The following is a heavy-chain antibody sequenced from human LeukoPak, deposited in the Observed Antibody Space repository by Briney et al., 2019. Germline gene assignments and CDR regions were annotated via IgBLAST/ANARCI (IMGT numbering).Heavy chain of an antibody. CDR3: ARDIGSLVVDAY. J-gene: IGHJ4*02. CDR1: GYTFTGYY. CDR2: INPNSGGT. D-gene: IGHD3-22*01. V-gene: IGHV1-2*02. Sequence: ASVKVSCKACGYTFTGYYMHWVRQDPGQGLEWMGWINPNSGGTNYAQKFQGRVTMTRDTSISTAYMELSRLRSDDTAVYYCARDIGSLVVDAYWGQGTLVTVSS.